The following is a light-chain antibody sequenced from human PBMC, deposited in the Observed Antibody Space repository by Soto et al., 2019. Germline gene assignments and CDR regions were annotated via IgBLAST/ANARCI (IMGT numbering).Light chain of an antibody. CDR1: SSNIGNKP. CDR2: YDD. CDR3: ATWDDSLNKEV. V-gene: IGLV1-36*01. Sequence: QSVLTQPPSVSGAPRQRVTISCSGRSSNIGNKPVNWYQQLPGKAPKLLIYYDDLLPSGVSDRFSGSKSGTSASLAISGLQSEDEADYYCATWDDSLNKEVFGGGTKLTVL. J-gene: IGLJ2*01.